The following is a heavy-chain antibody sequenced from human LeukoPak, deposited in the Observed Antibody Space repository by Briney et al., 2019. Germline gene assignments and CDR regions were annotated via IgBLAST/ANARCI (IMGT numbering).Heavy chain of an antibody. D-gene: IGHD6-13*01. CDR1: GFTFNSYW. V-gene: IGHV3-7*01. J-gene: IGHJ3*02. CDR2: IKQDGSGK. CDR3: ARDLRGIAAAGDI. Sequence: PGGSLRLSCAASGFTFNSYWMSWVRQAPGKGLEWVANIKQDGSGKHYVDSVKGRFTISRDNAKNSLSLQMNSLRAEDTAVYYCARDLRGIAAAGDIWGQGTMVTVSS.